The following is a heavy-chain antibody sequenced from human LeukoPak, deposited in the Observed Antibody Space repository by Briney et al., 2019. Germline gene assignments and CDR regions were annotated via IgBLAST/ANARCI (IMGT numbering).Heavy chain of an antibody. Sequence: SETLSLTCTVSGGSISSGGYYWSWIRQPPGKGLEWIGYIYYSGSTYYNPSLKSRVTISVDTSKNQFSLKLSSATAADTAVYYCARALGGFWSGYYRFDYWGQGTLVTVSS. D-gene: IGHD3-3*01. J-gene: IGHJ4*02. CDR3: ARALGGFWSGYYRFDY. CDR2: IYYSGST. CDR1: GGSISSGGYY. V-gene: IGHV4-30-4*01.